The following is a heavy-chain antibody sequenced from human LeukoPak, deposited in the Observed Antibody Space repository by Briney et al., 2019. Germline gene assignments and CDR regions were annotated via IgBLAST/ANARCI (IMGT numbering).Heavy chain of an antibody. CDR1: GGSISSGGYY. CDR3: QSRFLEWLLDY. V-gene: IGHV4-31*08. J-gene: IGHJ4*02. D-gene: IGHD3-3*01. Sequence: PSETLSLTCTVSGGSISSGGYYWSWIRQHPGKGLEWIGSIYYSGSTFYNPSLKSRVIISADTSKNQFSLKLSSVTAADTAVYYCQSRFLEWLLDYWGQGTLVTVSS. CDR2: IYYSGST.